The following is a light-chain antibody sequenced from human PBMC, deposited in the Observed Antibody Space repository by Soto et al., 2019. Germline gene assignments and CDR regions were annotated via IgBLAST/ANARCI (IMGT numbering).Light chain of an antibody. J-gene: IGKJ1*01. CDR1: QSVSSSY. Sequence: IVLTQSPGTLSLSPGERATPSCRASQSVSSSYLAWYHQKPGQAPRLLIYGASSRATGIPDRFSGSGSGTDFTLTISRLEPEDFAVYYCQQYGSSPQTFGQGTKVDIK. V-gene: IGKV3-20*01. CDR2: GAS. CDR3: QQYGSSPQT.